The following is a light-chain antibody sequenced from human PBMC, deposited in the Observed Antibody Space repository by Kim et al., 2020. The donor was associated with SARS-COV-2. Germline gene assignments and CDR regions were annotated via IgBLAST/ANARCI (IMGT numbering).Light chain of an antibody. CDR3: QQHKTYPLT. J-gene: IGKJ4*01. CDR1: QSITTC. V-gene: IGKV1-5*01. CDR2: DAS. Sequence: SASFGDRVTLTCRASQSITTCLAWYRQRPGKAPELLIYDASSLQSGVPSRFTGSGSGTEFTLTISSLQPDDFATYYCQQHKTYPLTFGGGTKVEI.